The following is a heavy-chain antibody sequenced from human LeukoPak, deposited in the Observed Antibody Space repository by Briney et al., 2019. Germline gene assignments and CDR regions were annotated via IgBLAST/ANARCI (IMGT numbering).Heavy chain of an antibody. V-gene: IGHV3-43D*03. D-gene: IGHD4-17*01. CDR1: GFTFDDYT. CDR2: ISWDGGST. CDR3: AKDTATVTTGAYYYYMDV. Sequence: GGSLRLSCAASGFTFDDYTMHWVRQAPGKGLEWVSLISWDGGSTYYADSVKGRFTISRDNSKNSLYLQMNSLRAEDTALYYCAKDTATVTTGAYYYYMDVWGKGTTVTVSS. J-gene: IGHJ6*03.